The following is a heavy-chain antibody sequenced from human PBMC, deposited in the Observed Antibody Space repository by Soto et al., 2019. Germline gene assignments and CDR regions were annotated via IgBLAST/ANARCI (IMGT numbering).Heavy chain of an antibody. CDR2: ISSSSSYI. V-gene: IGHV3-21*01. J-gene: IGHJ4*02. CDR1: GFTFSSYS. CDR3: ARDQVYYGSGSPIRY. D-gene: IGHD3-10*01. Sequence: LRLSCAASGFTFSSYSMNWVRQAPGKGLEWVSSISSSSSYIYYADSVKGRFTISRDNAKNSLYLQMNSLRAEDTAVYYCARDQVYYGSGSPIRYWGQGTLVTVS.